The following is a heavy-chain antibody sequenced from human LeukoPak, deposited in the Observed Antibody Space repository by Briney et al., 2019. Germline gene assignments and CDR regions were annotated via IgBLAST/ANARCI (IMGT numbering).Heavy chain of an antibody. CDR3: ARGVRDGYLEVDY. J-gene: IGHJ4*02. CDR1: GYTFTSYD. D-gene: IGHD3-3*01. CDR2: MNPNSGNT. V-gene: IGHV1-8*03. Sequence: GASVKVSCKASGYTFTSYDINWVRQATGQGLEWMGWMNPNSGNTGYAQKFQGRVTITRNTSISTAYTELSSLRSEDTAVYYCARGVRDGYLEVDYWGQGTLVTVSS.